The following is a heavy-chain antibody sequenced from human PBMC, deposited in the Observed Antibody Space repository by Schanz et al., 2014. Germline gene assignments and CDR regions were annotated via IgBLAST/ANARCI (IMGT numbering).Heavy chain of an antibody. CDR3: ARDGGRDGYNLAFDV. V-gene: IGHV3-33*08. Sequence: QVQLVESGGGVVQPGKSLRVSCAASGFSFSTYAMHWVRQAPGKGLEWVAVILYDGSKTYYADSVEGRFTISRDNAKNTLYLQMNSLRAEDTAVYFCARDGGRDGYNLAFDVWGQGTLVTVSS. J-gene: IGHJ3*01. CDR1: GFSFSTYA. D-gene: IGHD5-12*01. CDR2: ILYDGSKT.